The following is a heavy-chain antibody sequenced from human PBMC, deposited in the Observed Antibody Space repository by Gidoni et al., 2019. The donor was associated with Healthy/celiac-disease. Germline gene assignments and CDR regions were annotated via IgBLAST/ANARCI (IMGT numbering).Heavy chain of an antibody. CDR3: ASMGGAYYYYGMDV. Sequence: QVQLQESGPGLVKPSETLSLPCTFSGVSVSSGSYYWSWIRQPPGKGLEWIGYIYYSGSTNYNPSLKSRVTISVDTYKNQFSLKLSSVTAADTAVYYCASMGGAYYYYGMDVWGQGTTVTVSS. V-gene: IGHV4-61*01. D-gene: IGHD3-16*01. CDR2: IYYSGST. CDR1: GVSVSSGSYY. J-gene: IGHJ6*02.